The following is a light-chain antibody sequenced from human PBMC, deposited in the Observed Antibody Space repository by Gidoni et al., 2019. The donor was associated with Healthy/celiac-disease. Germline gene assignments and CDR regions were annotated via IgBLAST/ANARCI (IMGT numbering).Light chain of an antibody. CDR2: DAS. V-gene: IGKV1-33*01. CDR1: QDISNY. CDR3: QQYDNPPSLP. J-gene: IGKJ1*01. Sequence: DIQMTQSPYSLSASVGDRVTITCQASQDISNYLNWYQQKPGKAPNILIYDASNLETGVPSRFSGRVSGTDSTFTISSLKPEEIATYYCQQYDNPPSLPFGQATHVDI.